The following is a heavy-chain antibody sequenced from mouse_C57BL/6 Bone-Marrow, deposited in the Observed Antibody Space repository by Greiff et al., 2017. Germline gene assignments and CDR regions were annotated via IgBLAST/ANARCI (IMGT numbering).Heavy chain of an antibody. J-gene: IGHJ3*01. CDR1: GYAFSSYW. V-gene: IGHV1-80*01. CDR2: IYPGDGDT. Sequence: QVQLKESGAELVKPGASVKISCKASGYAFSSYWMNWVKQRPGKGLEWIGQIYPGDGDTNYNGKFKGKATLTADKSSSTAYMQLSSLTSEDSAVYFCARSHYDWFAYWGQGTLFTVSA. D-gene: IGHD2-4*01. CDR3: ARSHYDWFAY.